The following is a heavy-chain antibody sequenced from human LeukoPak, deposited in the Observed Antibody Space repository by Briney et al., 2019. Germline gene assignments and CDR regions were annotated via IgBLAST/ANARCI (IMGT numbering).Heavy chain of an antibody. CDR3: ARHTKSGYTGYESDY. CDR2: IYPGDSDT. Sequence: GESLKISCKGSGYSFTSFWIGWVRQMPGKGLEWMGIIYPGDSDTRYSPSLQGQVTISVDKSINTAYLQWSSLKASDTATYYCARHTKSGYTGYESDYWGQGTLVIVSS. D-gene: IGHD5-12*01. CDR1: GYSFTSFW. J-gene: IGHJ4*02. V-gene: IGHV5-51*01.